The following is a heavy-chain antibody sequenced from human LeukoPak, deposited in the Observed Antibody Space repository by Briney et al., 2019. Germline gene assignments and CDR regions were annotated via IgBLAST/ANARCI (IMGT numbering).Heavy chain of an antibody. J-gene: IGHJ3*02. CDR2: IYYSGST. CDR3: ARPGLYGDPDAFDI. Sequence: SETLSLTCTVSGGSISSSSYYWGWIRQPPGKGLEWIGSIYYSGSTYYNPSLKSRVTISVDTSKNQFSLTLSSVTAADTAVYYCARPGLYGDPDAFDIWGQGTMVTVSS. D-gene: IGHD4-17*01. CDR1: GGSISSSSYY. V-gene: IGHV4-39*01.